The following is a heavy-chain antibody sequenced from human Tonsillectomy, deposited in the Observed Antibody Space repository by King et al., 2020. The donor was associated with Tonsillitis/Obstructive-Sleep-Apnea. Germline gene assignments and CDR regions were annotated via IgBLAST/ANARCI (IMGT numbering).Heavy chain of an antibody. Sequence: LVESGAEVKKPGASVKVSCKASGYTFTNYDINWVRQATGQGLEWMGWMNPNSGNTGYAQKFQGSVTMTRSTSISTAYMELSSLRSEDTAVYYCARLGLYSSSCRDDYWGQGTLVTVSS. CDR3: ARLGLYSSSCRDDY. D-gene: IGHD6-6*01. V-gene: IGHV1-8*01. J-gene: IGHJ4*02. CDR2: MNPNSGNT. CDR1: GYTFTNYD.